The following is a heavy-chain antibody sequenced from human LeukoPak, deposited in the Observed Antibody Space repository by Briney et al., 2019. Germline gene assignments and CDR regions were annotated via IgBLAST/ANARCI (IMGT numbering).Heavy chain of an antibody. V-gene: IGHV5-51*01. D-gene: IGHD1-1*01. J-gene: IGHJ3*02. CDR3: ARSRTTGTPDAFDI. Sequence: GESLKISCKGSGYSFTSYWIGWVRQMPGKGLEWMGIIYPGDSDSRYSPSFQGQVTISADKSISAAYLQWSSLKASDTAMYYCARSRTTGTPDAFDIRGQGTMVTVSS. CDR2: IYPGDSDS. CDR1: GYSFTSYW.